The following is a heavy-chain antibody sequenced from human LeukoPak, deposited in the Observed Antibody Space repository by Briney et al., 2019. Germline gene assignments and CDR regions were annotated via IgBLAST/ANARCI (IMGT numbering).Heavy chain of an antibody. V-gene: IGHV4-34*01. CDR3: ASSPPDY. J-gene: IGHJ4*02. CDR2: INHSGST. Sequence: PSETLSLTCAVYGGSFSGYYWSWIRQPPGKGLEWIGEINHSGSTNYNPSLKSRVTISVDTSKNQFSLKLSSVTAADTAVYYCASSPPDYWGQGTLVTVSS. CDR1: GGSFSGYY.